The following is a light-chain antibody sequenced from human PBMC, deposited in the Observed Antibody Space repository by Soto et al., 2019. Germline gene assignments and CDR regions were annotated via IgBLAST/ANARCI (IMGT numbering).Light chain of an antibody. V-gene: IGLV2-14*03. Sequence: QSALTQPASVSGSPGQSITISCAGSSSDIGGYNYVSWYQQHPGKAPKLMIYDVNNRPSGVSNRFSGSKSGNTASLTISGVQAEVEADYYCTSYTSSNSYVFGTGTKLTVL. CDR3: TSYTSSNSYV. J-gene: IGLJ1*01. CDR1: SSDIGGYNY. CDR2: DVN.